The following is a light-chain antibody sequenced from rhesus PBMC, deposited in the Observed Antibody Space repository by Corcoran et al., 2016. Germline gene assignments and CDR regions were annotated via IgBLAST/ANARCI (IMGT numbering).Light chain of an antibody. J-gene: IGLJ1*01. Sequence: QAALTQSPSVSGSPGQSVTISCTGTSSDIGDYNRVSWYQQHPGKAPKLLIYEVSKRPPGVSDRFSGSKSGNTASLTISGLQAEDEADYYGSSYASSSAFIFGAGTRLTVL. CDR1: SSDIGDYNR. CDR2: EVS. CDR3: SSYASSSAFI. V-gene: IGLV2-13*02.